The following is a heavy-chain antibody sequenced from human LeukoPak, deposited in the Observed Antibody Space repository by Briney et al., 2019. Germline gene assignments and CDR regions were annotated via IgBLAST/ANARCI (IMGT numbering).Heavy chain of an antibody. CDR2: IYDSGTT. Sequence: PSETLSLTCTVSGGSISSYYWSWIRQPPGKGLEWFGYIYDSGTTNYNPSLKSRVTISVDTSKNQFSLKLSSVTAADTAVYFCARGRVSSSTWYSTYYYYFYMDVWGKGTTVTVSS. CDR1: GGSISSYY. V-gene: IGHV4-59*01. J-gene: IGHJ6*03. D-gene: IGHD1-1*01. CDR3: ARGRVSSSTWYSTYYYYFYMDV.